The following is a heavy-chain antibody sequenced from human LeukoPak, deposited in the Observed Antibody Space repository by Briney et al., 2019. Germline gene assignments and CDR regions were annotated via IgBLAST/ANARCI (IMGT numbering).Heavy chain of an antibody. J-gene: IGHJ4*02. CDR3: ARVAYSGYDYRGYFDY. CDR1: GGSVASGSDY. V-gene: IGHV4-39*07. Sequence: SETLSLTCSVSGGSVASGSDYWDWIRQAPGKGLEWIGSIYFSGTTNYNPSLKSRLTISVDTSKSQFSLKLSSVTAADTAVYYCARVAYSGYDYRGYFDYWGQGTLVTVSS. D-gene: IGHD5-12*01. CDR2: IYFSGTT.